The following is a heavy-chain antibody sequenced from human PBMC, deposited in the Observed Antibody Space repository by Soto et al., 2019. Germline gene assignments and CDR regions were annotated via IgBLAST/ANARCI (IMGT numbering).Heavy chain of an antibody. Sequence: ASVKVSCKASGYTFTSYYMHWVRQAPGQGLEWMGIINPSGGSTSYAQKFQGRVTMTRDTSTSTVYMELSSLRSEDTAVYYCARDHFAYRIAVAGIDFWGQGTLVTVSS. J-gene: IGHJ4*02. V-gene: IGHV1-46*03. D-gene: IGHD6-19*01. CDR3: ARDHFAYRIAVAGIDF. CDR1: GYTFTSYY. CDR2: INPSGGST.